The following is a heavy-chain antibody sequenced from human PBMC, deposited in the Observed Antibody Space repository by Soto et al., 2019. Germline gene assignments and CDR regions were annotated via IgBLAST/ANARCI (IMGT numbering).Heavy chain of an antibody. V-gene: IGHV1-18*01. CDR2: ISAYNGKT. CDR1: GYTFTSYG. CDR3: ARGGDVNYYHGMDV. D-gene: IGHD5-12*01. J-gene: IGHJ6*02. Sequence: QVQLVQSGGEVKKPGASVKLSCTASGYTFTSYGISWVRQAPGQGLEWMGWISAYNGKTNYAQNVQGRVTMTTDTSTRTAYMDLRGRRADVTAVYYCARGGDVNYYHGMDVWVQGTTVTVSS.